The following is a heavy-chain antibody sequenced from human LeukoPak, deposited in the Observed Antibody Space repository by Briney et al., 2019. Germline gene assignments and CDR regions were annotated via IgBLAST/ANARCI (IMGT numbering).Heavy chain of an antibody. Sequence: GGSLRLSCAASGFTFSDYYMTWIRQAPGKGLEWLSYISTGSTYTNYANSVKGRFTISRDNAKNSLYLQLNSLRAEDTAVYYCTREDNWYFDLWGRGTLATVSS. CDR3: TREDNWYFDL. CDR1: GFTFSDYY. V-gene: IGHV3-11*05. CDR2: ISTGSTYT. J-gene: IGHJ2*01.